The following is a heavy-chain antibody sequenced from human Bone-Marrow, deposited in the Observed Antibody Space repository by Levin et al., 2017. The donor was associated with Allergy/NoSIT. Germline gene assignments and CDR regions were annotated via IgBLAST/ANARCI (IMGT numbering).Heavy chain of an antibody. CDR2: INPLYGTA. J-gene: IGHJ4*02. V-gene: IGHV1-69*13. CDR1: GGSFSTYA. Sequence: GASVKVSCKASGGSFSTYAISWVRQAPGQGLEWMGGINPLYGTANYAQKFQGRVTISADESTSTAYMELSSLRSEDTAVYYCARESGYSYGLFGYWGQGTLVSVSS. CDR3: ARESGYSYGLFGY. D-gene: IGHD5-18*01.